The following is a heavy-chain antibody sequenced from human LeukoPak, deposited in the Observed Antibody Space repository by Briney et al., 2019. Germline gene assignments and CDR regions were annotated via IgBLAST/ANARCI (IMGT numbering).Heavy chain of an antibody. V-gene: IGHV1-58*01. J-gene: IGHJ4*02. CDR2: IVVGSGNT. Sequence: SVKVSCKASGFTFRSSALQWVRQARGQPLEWIGWIVVGSGNTNYAQDFQERVTIARDMSTSTAYMELSSLRSEDTAVYYCAADPGMLTSYFEYWGQGTLVTVSS. D-gene: IGHD3-16*01. CDR1: GFTFRSSA. CDR3: AADPGMLTSYFEY.